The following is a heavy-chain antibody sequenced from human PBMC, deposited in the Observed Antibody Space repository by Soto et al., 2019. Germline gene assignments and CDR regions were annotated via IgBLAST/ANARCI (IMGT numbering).Heavy chain of an antibody. CDR3: AKAKTGAAGYSTSGIDY. V-gene: IGHV3-9*01. CDR2: ITWNSGSI. CDR1: GFRFDDYA. D-gene: IGHD2-2*01. Sequence: SLRLSCAASGFRFDDYAMDWVRQAPGKGLEWISRITWNSGSIGYADSVKGRFTISRDNAKNSLYLLMNSLKTEDTAVYYCAKAKTGAAGYSTSGIDYWGLGTLVTV. J-gene: IGHJ4*02.